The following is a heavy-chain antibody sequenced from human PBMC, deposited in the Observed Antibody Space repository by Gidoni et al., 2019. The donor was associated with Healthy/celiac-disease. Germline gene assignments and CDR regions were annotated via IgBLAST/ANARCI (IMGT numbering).Heavy chain of an antibody. V-gene: IGHV3-30*18. J-gene: IGHJ4*02. Sequence: QVQLVESGGGVVQPGRSLRLSCAASGFTFSSYGMHWVRQAPGKGLEWVAVISYDGSNKYYADSVKGRFTISRDNSKNTLYLQMNSLRAEDTAVYYRAKTKEGALRFLEWPPLDYWGQGTLVTVSS. D-gene: IGHD3-3*01. CDR1: GFTFSSYG. CDR3: AKTKEGALRFLEWPPLDY. CDR2: ISYDGSNK.